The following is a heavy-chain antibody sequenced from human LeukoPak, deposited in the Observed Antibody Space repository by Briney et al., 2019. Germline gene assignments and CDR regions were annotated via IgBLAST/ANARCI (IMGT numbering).Heavy chain of an antibody. J-gene: IGHJ6*03. V-gene: IGHV1-18*04. CDR2: ISAYNGNT. D-gene: IGHD6-19*01. CDR1: GYTFTGYY. CDR3: ARSLSSGWSGGYYMDV. Sequence: ASVKVSCKASGYTFTGYYMHWVRQAPGQGLEWMGWISAYNGNTNYAQKLQGRVTMTTDTSTSTAYMELRSLRSDDTAVYYCARSLSSGWSGGYYMDVWGKGTTVTVSS.